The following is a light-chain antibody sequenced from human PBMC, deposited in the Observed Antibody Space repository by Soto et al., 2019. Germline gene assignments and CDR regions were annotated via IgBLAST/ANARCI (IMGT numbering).Light chain of an antibody. CDR3: QRIT. Sequence: EIVLTKSPSILSLSHGERATLSCRASQSINNYLAWYQQKPGQAPRLLIYDASNRAPGIPDRFSGSGSGTDFTLTISRLEPEDSAVYYCQRITFGQGTRLETK. CDR1: QSINNY. CDR2: DAS. V-gene: IGKV3-11*01. J-gene: IGKJ5*01.